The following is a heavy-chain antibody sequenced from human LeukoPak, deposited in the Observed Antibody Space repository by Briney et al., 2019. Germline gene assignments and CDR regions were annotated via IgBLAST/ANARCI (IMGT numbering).Heavy chain of an antibody. CDR2: INPNSGGT. Sequence: ASVKVSCKASGYTFTSYYMHWVRQAPGQGLEWMGWINPNSGGTNYAQKFQGRVTMTRDTSISTAYMELSRLRSDDTAVYYCARDKERFGELLGFDPWGQGTLVTVSS. D-gene: IGHD3-10*01. V-gene: IGHV1-2*02. CDR3: ARDKERFGELLGFDP. J-gene: IGHJ5*02. CDR1: GYTFTSYY.